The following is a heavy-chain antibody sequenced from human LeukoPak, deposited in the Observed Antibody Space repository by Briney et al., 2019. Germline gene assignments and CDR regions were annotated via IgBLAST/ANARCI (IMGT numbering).Heavy chain of an antibody. CDR3: AKVGLELRSYYYGMDV. CDR1: GFTFDDYA. D-gene: IGHD1-7*01. J-gene: IGHJ6*02. Sequence: GRSLRLSCAASGFTFDDYAMHWVRQAPGKGLEWVSGISWNSGSIGYADSVKGRFTISRDNAKNSLYLQMNSLRVEDTAVYYCAKVGLELRSYYYGMDVWGQGTTVTVSS. CDR2: ISWNSGSI. V-gene: IGHV3-9*01.